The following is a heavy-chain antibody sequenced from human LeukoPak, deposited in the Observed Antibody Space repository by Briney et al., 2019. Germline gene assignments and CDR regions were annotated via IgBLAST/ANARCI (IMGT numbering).Heavy chain of an antibody. J-gene: IGHJ4*02. CDR2: INPNSGAT. CDR1: GYTFTGYY. D-gene: IGHD6-13*01. V-gene: IGHV1-2*02. Sequence: GASVKVSCKASGYTFTGYYMHWVRQAPGQGLEWMGWINPNSGATNYAQKFQGRVTMTRDTSISTAYMELSRLRSDDTAAYYCARGEQQLVWVYFDCWGQGTLVTVSS. CDR3: ARGEQQLVWVYFDC.